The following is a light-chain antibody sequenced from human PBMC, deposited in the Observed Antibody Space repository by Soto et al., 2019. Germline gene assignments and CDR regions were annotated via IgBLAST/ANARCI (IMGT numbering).Light chain of an antibody. CDR3: TSYAGSNIPVV. J-gene: IGLJ2*01. CDR2: EVS. CDR1: SSDVGGYNF. Sequence: QSALTQPPSASGSPGQSVTISCTGTSSDVGGYNFVSWYQQQTGKAPKLTIYEVSKRPSGVPDRFSVSKSGNTASLTVSGLQADDEADYYCTSYAGSNIPVVFGGGTKVTVL. V-gene: IGLV2-8*01.